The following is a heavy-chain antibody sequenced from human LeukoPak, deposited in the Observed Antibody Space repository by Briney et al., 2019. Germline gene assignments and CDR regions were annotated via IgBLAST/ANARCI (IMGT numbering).Heavy chain of an antibody. CDR2: INPSGGT. CDR1: GYTFTGYY. CDR3: ARVPRDMVRGVSDAFDI. J-gene: IGHJ3*02. D-gene: IGHD3-10*01. Sequence: ASVKVSCKASGYTFTGYYLHWVRQAPGQGLEWMGWINPSGGTNYAQKFQGRVTMTRDTSISTAYMELSRLRSDDTAVYYCARVPRDMVRGVSDAFDIWGQGTMVTVSS. V-gene: IGHV1-2*02.